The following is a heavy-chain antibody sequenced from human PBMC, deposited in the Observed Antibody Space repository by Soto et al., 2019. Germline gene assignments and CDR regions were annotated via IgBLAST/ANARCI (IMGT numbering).Heavy chain of an antibody. J-gene: IGHJ4*02. CDR3: ARTRTAFYRHYFDS. CDR1: GFTLKDCA. D-gene: IGHD2-21*02. CDR2: VSGSGGAT. Sequence: EVQLVESGGGFAQPGGYLTLSCSTSGFTLKDCAISWVRQAPGKGLEWVSGVSGSGGATYYTYSVEGGLSITKEFSKNTVALQMTGLRVDDKAVYYCARTRTAFYRHYFDSWGQGALVPVSS. V-gene: IGHV3-23*04.